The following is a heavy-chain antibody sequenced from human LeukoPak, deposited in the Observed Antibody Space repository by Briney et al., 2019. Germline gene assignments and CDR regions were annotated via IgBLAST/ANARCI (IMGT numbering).Heavy chain of an antibody. V-gene: IGHV3-7*01. CDR1: GFTFTSYW. CDR2: IEEYGNEV. Sequence: GGSLRLSCAASGFTFTSYWRGWVRQAPGKGLEWVANIEEYGNEVHYVDSVKGRFTISRDNTRTSLYLQMNSLRVEDTAVYYCARPSFRTGSYFDHWGQGTLVTVSS. D-gene: IGHD3/OR15-3a*01. CDR3: ARPSFRTGSYFDH. J-gene: IGHJ4*02.